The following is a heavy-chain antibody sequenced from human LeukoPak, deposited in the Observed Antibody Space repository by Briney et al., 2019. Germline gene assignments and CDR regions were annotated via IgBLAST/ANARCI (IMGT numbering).Heavy chain of an antibody. D-gene: IGHD3-10*01. CDR3: AREGSSTIDLGSGTHSGGAFDI. Sequence: PGGSLRLSCAASGFSFSNYGIHWVRQAPGKGLEWVAIIWNDGSNKYYGDSVKGRFTISRDNSKNTAYLQMNSLRGEDTALYYCAREGSSTIDLGSGTHSGGAFDIWGQGTVVTVSS. CDR1: GFSFSNYG. CDR2: IWNDGSNK. J-gene: IGHJ3*02. V-gene: IGHV3-33*01.